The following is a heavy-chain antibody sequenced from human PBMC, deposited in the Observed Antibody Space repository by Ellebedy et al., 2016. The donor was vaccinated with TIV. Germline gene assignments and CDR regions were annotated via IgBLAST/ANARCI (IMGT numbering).Heavy chain of an antibody. CDR2: ILYDESNR. CDR3: ARDGPDSDLDY. CDR1: GFTFSNYG. J-gene: IGHJ4*02. Sequence: GESLKISCAASGFTFSNYGMPWVRQAPGTGLEWVAIILYDESNRYCADSVRGRFTISRDNPKNTLYLQMNSLRAEDTAVYYCARDGPDSDLDYWGQGTLVTVSS. D-gene: IGHD1-14*01. V-gene: IGHV3-33*01.